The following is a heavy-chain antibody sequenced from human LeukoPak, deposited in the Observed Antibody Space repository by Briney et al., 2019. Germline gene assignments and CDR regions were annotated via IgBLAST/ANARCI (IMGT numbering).Heavy chain of an antibody. D-gene: IGHD3-16*01. CDR2: ISSGSYYI. J-gene: IGHJ4*02. V-gene: IGHV3-21*01. CDR3: TRDLGGGFDY. Sequence: GGSLRLSCAASGFNLSTYSMNWVRQAPGKGLEWVSSISSGSYYIYYADSVKGRLTISRDNAKNSLYLQMNSLRAEDTAVYYCTRDLGGGFDYWGQGTLVTVSS. CDR1: GFNLSTYS.